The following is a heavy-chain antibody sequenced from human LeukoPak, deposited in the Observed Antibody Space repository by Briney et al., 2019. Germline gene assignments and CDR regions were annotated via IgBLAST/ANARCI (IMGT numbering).Heavy chain of an antibody. CDR2: IRPSGGST. CDR1: GYTFTSYY. CDR3: ARGIAYFDY. D-gene: IGHD6-13*01. Sequence: ASVKVSCKASGYTFTSYYMHWVRQAPGQGLEWMGIIRPSGGSTSYAQKFQGRVTMTTDTSTSTAYMELRSLRSDDTAVYYCARGIAYFDYWGQGTLVTVSS. V-gene: IGHV1-46*01. J-gene: IGHJ4*02.